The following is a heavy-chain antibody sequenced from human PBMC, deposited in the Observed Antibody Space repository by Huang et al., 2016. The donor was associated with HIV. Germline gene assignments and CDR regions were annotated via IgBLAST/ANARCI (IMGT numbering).Heavy chain of an antibody. CDR2: ISAYNGNT. CDR1: GYTFISYG. J-gene: IGHJ4*02. V-gene: IGHV1-18*01. CDR3: ARAKGRQWELLPFDY. D-gene: IGHD1-26*01. Sequence: QVQLVQSGAEVKKPGASVKVSCKASGYTFISYGISWVRQAPGQGLEWMGWISAYNGNTNYVKKLQGRVTMTTDTSTSTAYMELRSLRSDDTAVYYCARAKGRQWELLPFDYWGQGTLVTVSS.